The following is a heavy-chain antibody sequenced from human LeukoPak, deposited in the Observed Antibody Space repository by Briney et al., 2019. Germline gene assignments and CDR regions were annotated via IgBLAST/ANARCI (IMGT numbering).Heavy chain of an antibody. J-gene: IGHJ5*02. V-gene: IGHV1-2*04. CDR2: INPNSGGT. CDR3: ARASCSSTSCYAPSPWWFDP. CDR1: GYTFTGYY. Sequence: GASVKVSCKASGYTFTGYYMHWVRQAPGQGLEWMGWINPNSGGTNYAQKFQGWVTMTRDTSISTAYMELSRLRSDDTAVYYCARASCSSTSCYAPSPWWFDPWGQGTLVTVSS. D-gene: IGHD2-2*01.